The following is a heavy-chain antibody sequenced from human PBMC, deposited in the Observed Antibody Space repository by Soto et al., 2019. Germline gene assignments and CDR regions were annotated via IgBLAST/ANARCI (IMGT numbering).Heavy chain of an antibody. CDR1: GFTFSNAW. CDR2: IKSKTDGGTT. Sequence: LRLSCTASGFTFSNAWMTWVRQAPGKGLEWVGRIKSKTDGGTTDYAAPVKGRFTNSRDDSKNTMYLQMNSMKTEDTAVYYCTIPRGPMIRPWGQGTLVTVS. CDR3: TIPRGPMIRP. J-gene: IGHJ5*02. V-gene: IGHV3-15*01. D-gene: IGHD3-22*01.